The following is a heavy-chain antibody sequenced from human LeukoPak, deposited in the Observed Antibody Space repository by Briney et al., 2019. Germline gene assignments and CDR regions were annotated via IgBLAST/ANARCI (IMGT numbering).Heavy chain of an antibody. V-gene: IGHV3-23*01. CDR2: ISAGADVI. CDR1: GFSFRDYP. CDR3: AKEVYSYGPRGLDY. Sequence: GGSLRLSCEAAGFSFRDYPMGWVRRASGKRLEWVSGISAGADVIFYADPVKGRFTISRDNSKNTLYLQMNSLRAEDTAVYYCAKEVYSYGPRGLDYWGQGTLVTVSS. J-gene: IGHJ4*02. D-gene: IGHD5-18*01.